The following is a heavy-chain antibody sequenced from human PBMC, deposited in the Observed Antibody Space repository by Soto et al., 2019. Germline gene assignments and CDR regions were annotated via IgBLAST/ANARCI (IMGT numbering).Heavy chain of an antibody. CDR3: ARRGVLPDY. V-gene: IGHV1-18*01. CDR2: ISADNGVT. CDR1: GYTFTNYG. Sequence: QVQLVLSGTEVKKPGASVKVSCKASGYTFTNYGITWVRQAPGQGLEWMGWISADNGVTNYAQKLQGRVTMTTDTATSTGYMELRNLRSDDTAVYYCARRGVLPDYWGQGTLVTVSS. D-gene: IGHD3-10*01. J-gene: IGHJ4*02.